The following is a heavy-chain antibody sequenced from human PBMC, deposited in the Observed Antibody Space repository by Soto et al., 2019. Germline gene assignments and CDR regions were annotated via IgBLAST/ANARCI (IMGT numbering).Heavy chain of an antibody. CDR2: ISYDGTNK. V-gene: IGHV3-30-3*01. J-gene: IGHJ5*02. CDR1: GFSFSISP. D-gene: IGHD4-17*01. CDR3: ARDVAGHDYFDP. Sequence: GGSLRLSCAASGFSFSISPMHWVRQAPGKGPEWVALISYDGTNKFYADSVKGRFTISRDNSKSTLYLQVDSLRPEDAAVYYCARDVAGHDYFDPWGQGTLVTVSS.